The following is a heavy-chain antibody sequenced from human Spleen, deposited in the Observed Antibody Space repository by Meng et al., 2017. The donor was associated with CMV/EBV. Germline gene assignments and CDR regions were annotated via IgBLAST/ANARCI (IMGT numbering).Heavy chain of an antibody. J-gene: IGHJ5*02. CDR1: GYTFTGHY. CDR3: ARDYSWAVGWFDP. D-gene: IGHD5-18*01. V-gene: IGHV1-2*02. CDR2: INPNSGDT. Sequence: ASVKVSCKASGYTFTGHYMHWVRQAPGQGLEWMGWINPNSGDTNYAQKFQGRVTLTRDTSITTAYMELSRLTSVDTAVYFCARDYSWAVGWFDPWGQGTLVTVSS.